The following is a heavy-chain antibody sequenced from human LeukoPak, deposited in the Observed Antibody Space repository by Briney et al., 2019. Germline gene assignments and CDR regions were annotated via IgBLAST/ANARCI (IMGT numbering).Heavy chain of an antibody. J-gene: IGHJ4*01. CDR1: GFSISGYW. D-gene: IGHD3-16*01. CDR2: MNSGGTTT. Sequence: PGGSLRLSCAASGFSISGYWMHWVRQAAGEGLVWVSRMNSGGTTTNYADSVKGRFTISRDNVDNTLHLQMNSLRVEDTAVYYCIREVQVRASASLGLWGQGTLVTVSS. V-gene: IGHV3-74*01. CDR3: IREVQVRASASLGL.